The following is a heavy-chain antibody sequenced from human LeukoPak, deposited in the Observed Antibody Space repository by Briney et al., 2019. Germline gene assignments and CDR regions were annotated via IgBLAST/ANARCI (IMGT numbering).Heavy chain of an antibody. V-gene: IGHV3-30*04. J-gene: IGHJ3*02. Sequence: PGRSLRLSCAASGFTFSSYAMHWVRQAPGKGLEWVAVISYDGSNKYYADSVKGRFTISRDNSKNTLYLQMNSLRAEDTAVYYCAKNREYGGLPDAFDIWGQGTMVTVSS. CDR3: AKNREYGGLPDAFDI. CDR2: ISYDGSNK. CDR1: GFTFSSYA. D-gene: IGHD2/OR15-2a*01.